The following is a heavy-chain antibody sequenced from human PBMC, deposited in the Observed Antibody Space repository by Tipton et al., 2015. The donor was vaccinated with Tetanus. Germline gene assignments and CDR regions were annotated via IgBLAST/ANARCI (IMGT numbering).Heavy chain of an antibody. CDR3: ATGGYCSGGSCFDYYYGMDV. CDR2: INPNSGGT. D-gene: IGHD2-15*01. Sequence: QLVQSGAEVKKPGASVKVSCKASGYTFTGYYMHWVRQAPGQGLEWMGWINPNSGGTNYAQKFQGRVTMTRDTSISTAYMELSRRRSDDTAVYYCATGGYCSGGSCFDYYYGMDVWGQGTTVTVSS. CDR1: GYTFTGYY. V-gene: IGHV1-2*02. J-gene: IGHJ6*02.